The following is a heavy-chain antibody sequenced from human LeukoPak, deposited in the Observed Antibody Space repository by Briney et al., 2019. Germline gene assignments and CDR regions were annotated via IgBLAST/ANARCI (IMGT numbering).Heavy chain of an antibody. V-gene: IGHV4-59*12. CDR2: IYHSGST. CDR1: GGSISSYC. Sequence: SETLSLTCTVYGGSISSYCWSWIRQPPGKGLEWIGEIYHSGSTNYNPSLKSRVTISVDKSKNQFSLKLSSVTAADTAVYYCARAPTYGDLYYFDYWGQGTLVTVSS. J-gene: IGHJ4*02. D-gene: IGHD4-17*01. CDR3: ARAPTYGDLYYFDY.